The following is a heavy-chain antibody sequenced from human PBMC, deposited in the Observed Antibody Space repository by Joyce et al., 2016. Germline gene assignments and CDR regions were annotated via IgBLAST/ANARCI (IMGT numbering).Heavy chain of an antibody. J-gene: IGHJ4*02. CDR3: ARSSYTNGIFDY. V-gene: IGHV3-21*01. CDR2: LSSSSSYI. Sequence: EVQLVESGGGLVKPGGSLRLSCAASGFPFSSYSMSWVRQAPGKGLEWVSSLSSSSSYIKYTDSVKVRFTISRDNAKNSLYLQMNSLRVEDTAVYYCARSSYTNGIFDYWGQGTLVTVSS. D-gene: IGHD2-8*01. CDR1: GFPFSSYS.